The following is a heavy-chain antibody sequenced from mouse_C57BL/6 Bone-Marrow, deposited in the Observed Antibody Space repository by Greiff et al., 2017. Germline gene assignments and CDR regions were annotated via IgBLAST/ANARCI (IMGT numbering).Heavy chain of an antibody. CDR3: TGGSSGCAWFAY. V-gene: IGHV5-9-1*02. J-gene: IGHJ3*01. Sequence: EVMLVESGEGLVKPGGSLKLSCAASGFTFSSYAMSWVRQTPEKRLEWVAYISSGGDDINYADTVKGRFTISRDNARNTLYLQMRSLKSADTAMYYCTGGSSGCAWFAYWDQGTLVTVSA. CDR2: ISSGGDDI. D-gene: IGHD3-2*02. CDR1: GFTFSSYA.